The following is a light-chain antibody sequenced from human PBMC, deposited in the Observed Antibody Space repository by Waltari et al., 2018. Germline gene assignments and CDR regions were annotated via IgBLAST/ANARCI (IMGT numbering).Light chain of an antibody. V-gene: IGLV1-51*01. CDR1: PPNLGNI. CDR3: GSWDSSLSGHV. Sequence: QPVLPQRPSLFPPQGQKARTPSPEAPPNLGNILLPGYQQFAGTAPKLLIYDNYKTPSGIRDRFPGSKSGTSATLDITGLVTGVEADYYCGSWDSSLSGHVFGTGTKVTVL. J-gene: IGLJ1*01. CDR2: DNY.